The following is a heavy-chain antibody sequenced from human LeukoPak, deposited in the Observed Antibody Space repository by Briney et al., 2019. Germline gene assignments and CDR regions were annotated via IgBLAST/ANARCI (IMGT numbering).Heavy chain of an antibody. CDR2: ISASGADT. V-gene: IGHV3-23*01. D-gene: IGHD3-10*01. CDR3: AKQLDSGNYYPTGDDY. Sequence: QPGGSLRLSCAASGFTLSSYATSWVRQAPGEGLEWVSSISASGADTYYADSVKGRSTISRDASKNTLYLQMNSLRDEDTAVYYCAKQLDSGNYYPTGDDYWGQGTLVTVSS. CDR1: GFTLSSYA. J-gene: IGHJ4*02.